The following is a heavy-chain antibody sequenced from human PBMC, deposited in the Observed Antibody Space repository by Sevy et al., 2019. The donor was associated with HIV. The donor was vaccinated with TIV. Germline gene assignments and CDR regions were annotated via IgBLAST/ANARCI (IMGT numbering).Heavy chain of an antibody. CDR1: GFTLSTTW. J-gene: IGHJ4*01. V-gene: IGHV3-7*01. D-gene: IGHD3-3*01. Sequence: GGPLRLSCAASGFTLSTTWMTWVRQAPGKGLEWVANINQDGGAKYYVDSVKGRFTISRDNTKNSLYLQMRSLRVEDTAVYYCTTSFGVIAGDDFDYWGQGTLVTVSS. CDR2: INQDGGAK. CDR3: TTSFGVIAGDDFDY.